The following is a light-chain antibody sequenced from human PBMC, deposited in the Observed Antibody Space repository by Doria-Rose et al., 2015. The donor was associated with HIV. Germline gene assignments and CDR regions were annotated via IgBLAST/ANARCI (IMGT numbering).Light chain of an antibody. CDR2: KAS. CDR1: QSISSW. CDR3: QQYNSYLS. J-gene: IGKJ2*01. V-gene: IGKV1-5*03. Sequence: DIRVTQSPSTLSASVGDRVTITCWASQSISSWLAWYQQKPGKAPNLLIYKASSLESGVPSRFSGSGSGTEFTLTISSLQPDDFATYYCQQYNSYLSFGQGTKLEIK.